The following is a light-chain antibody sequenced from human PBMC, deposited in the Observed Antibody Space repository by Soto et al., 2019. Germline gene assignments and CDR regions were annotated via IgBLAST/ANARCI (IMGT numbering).Light chain of an antibody. V-gene: IGLV2-14*01. CDR3: SSYTSSSPLYV. CDR2: EVS. J-gene: IGLJ1*01. Sequence: QSALTQPAYVSGSPGQSFTISCTGTSXDVGGYNYVSWYQQHPGKAPKLMIYEVSNRPSGVSNRFSGSKSGNTASLTISGRQAEDEADYYCSSYTSSSPLYVFGTGTKVTVL. CDR1: SXDVGGYNY.